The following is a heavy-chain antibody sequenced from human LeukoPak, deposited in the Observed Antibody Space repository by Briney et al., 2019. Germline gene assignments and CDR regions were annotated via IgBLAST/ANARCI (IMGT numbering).Heavy chain of an antibody. CDR1: GFTFSNYW. J-gene: IGHJ4*02. Sequence: GGSLRLSCAASGFTFSNYWMYWVRQAPGPGLVWVSRISSDGSITDHTDSVKGRFTISRDNAKNTVYLQMNSLRAEDSAVYYCARDGLSHFDYWGRGTLVTVSS. CDR3: ARDGLSHFDY. V-gene: IGHV3-74*01. D-gene: IGHD2-2*03. CDR2: ISSDGSIT.